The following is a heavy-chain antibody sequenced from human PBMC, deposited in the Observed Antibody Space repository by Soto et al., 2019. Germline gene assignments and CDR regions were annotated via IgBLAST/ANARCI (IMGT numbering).Heavy chain of an antibody. Sequence: QVQLVESGGGVVQPGRSLRLSCAASGFTFSSYGMHWVRQAPGKGLEWVAVISYDGSNKYYAESVKGRFTISRDNSKNTLYLQMNRLSAEDKAVYYCAKEDECGHRRKAFDICGQVTMVTVSS. CDR3: AKEDECGHRRKAFDI. CDR1: GFTFSSYG. J-gene: IGHJ3*02. V-gene: IGHV3-30*18. CDR2: ISYDGSNK.